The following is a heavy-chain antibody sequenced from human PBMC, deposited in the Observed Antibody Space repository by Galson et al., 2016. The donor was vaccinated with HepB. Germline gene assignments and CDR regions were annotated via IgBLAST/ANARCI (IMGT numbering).Heavy chain of an antibody. Sequence: SVKVSCKASGYTFTGHYIHWVRQAPGQGLEWMGWIDPNSGDTHYSKRFEGWVTMTRDTSISTAYVEVTRLKSNDTALFYCARGVVGTSTDAFDVWGQGTTVTVS. D-gene: IGHD1-26*01. V-gene: IGHV1-2*04. CDR1: GYTFTGHY. CDR3: ARGVVGTSTDAFDV. CDR2: IDPNSGDT. J-gene: IGHJ3*01.